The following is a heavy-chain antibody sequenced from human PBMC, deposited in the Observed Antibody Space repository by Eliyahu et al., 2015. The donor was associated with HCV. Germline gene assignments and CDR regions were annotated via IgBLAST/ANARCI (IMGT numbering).Heavy chain of an antibody. V-gene: IGHV3-30*04. D-gene: IGHD1-26*01. CDR3: ATEAAGGSYDY. Sequence: QVQLVESGGGVVQPGRSLRLXCXXSGFTFSSYAMHWVRQAPGKGLEWVAIISYDGSDKYYADSVKGRFTISRDNSKNTLYLQMNTLRAEDTAVYYCATEAAGGSYDYWGQGTLVTVAS. J-gene: IGHJ4*02. CDR2: ISYDGSDK. CDR1: GFTFSSYA.